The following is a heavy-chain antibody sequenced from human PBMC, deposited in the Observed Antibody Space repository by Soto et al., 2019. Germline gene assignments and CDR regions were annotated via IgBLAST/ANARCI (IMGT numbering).Heavy chain of an antibody. Sequence: PSETLSLTCAVYGGSFSGYYWSWIRQPPGKGLEWIGEINHSGGTNYNPSLKSRVTISVDTSKNQFSLKLSSVTAADTAVYYCARVVSQHSNTYYFDYWGQGTLVTVSS. D-gene: IGHD6-13*01. CDR3: ARVVSQHSNTYYFDY. V-gene: IGHV4-34*01. J-gene: IGHJ4*02. CDR1: GGSFSGYY. CDR2: INHSGGT.